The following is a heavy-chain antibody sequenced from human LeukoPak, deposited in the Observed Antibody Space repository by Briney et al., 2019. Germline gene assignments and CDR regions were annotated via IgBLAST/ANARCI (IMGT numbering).Heavy chain of an antibody. Sequence: KFQGRVTITRDTSASTAYMELSSLRSEDTAVYYCASRWAAAGTGFDYWGQGTLVTVSS. J-gene: IGHJ4*02. V-gene: IGHV1-3*01. CDR3: ASRWAAAGTGFDY. D-gene: IGHD6-13*01.